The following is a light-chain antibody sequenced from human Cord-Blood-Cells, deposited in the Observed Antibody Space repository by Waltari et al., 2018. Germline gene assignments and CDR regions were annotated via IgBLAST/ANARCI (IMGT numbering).Light chain of an antibody. CDR3: QTWGTGIQV. CDR2: LNSDGSH. J-gene: IGLJ2*01. CDR1: SGHSSYA. V-gene: IGLV4-69*01. Sequence: QLVLTQSPSASASLGASVKLTCTLSSGHSSYAIAWHQQQPEKGPRYLMKLNSDGSHSKGEGIPDRFSGSSSGAERYLTISSLQSEDEADYYCQTWGTGIQVFGGGTKLTVV.